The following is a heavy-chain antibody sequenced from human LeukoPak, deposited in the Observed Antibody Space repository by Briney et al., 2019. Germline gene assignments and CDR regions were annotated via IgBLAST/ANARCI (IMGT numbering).Heavy chain of an antibody. J-gene: IGHJ3*02. V-gene: IGHV1-2*02. CDR3: ARSGGLWGENLYSAFDI. CDR1: GGTFSSYA. Sequence: ASVKVSCKASGGTFSSYAISWVRQAPGQGLEWMGWINPNSGGTNYAQKFQGRVTMTRDTSISTAYMELSRLRSDDTAVYYCARSGGLWGENLYSAFDIWGQGTMVTVSS. D-gene: IGHD3-16*01. CDR2: INPNSGGT.